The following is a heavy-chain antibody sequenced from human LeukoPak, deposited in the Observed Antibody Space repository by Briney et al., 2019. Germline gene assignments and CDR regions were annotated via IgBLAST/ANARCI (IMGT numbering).Heavy chain of an antibody. D-gene: IGHD7-27*01. J-gene: IGHJ4*02. CDR2: INSDGSSI. CDR1: GFAFSRYW. CDR3: GRGSGVADY. V-gene: IGHV3-74*03. Sequence: PGGSLRLSRVASGFAFSRYWLHWVRQAPGEGLVWVSRINSDGSSITYADSVKGRFTISRDNAKNTLYLQMTSLRVEDTAVYYCGRGSGVADYWGQGALVTVSS.